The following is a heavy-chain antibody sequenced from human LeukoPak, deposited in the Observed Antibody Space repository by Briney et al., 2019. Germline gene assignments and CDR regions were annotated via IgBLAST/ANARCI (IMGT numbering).Heavy chain of an antibody. CDR1: GFTFSSYW. CDR2: IEQDGSEK. Sequence: GGSLRLSCAASGFTFSSYWMSWVRQAPGKGLEWVANIEQDGSEKYYVDSVKGRFTISRDNAKNSLYLQMNSLRAEDTAVYYCAREVVVPAAIPFDYWGQGTLVTVSS. CDR3: AREVVVPAAIPFDY. V-gene: IGHV3-7*01. D-gene: IGHD2-2*02. J-gene: IGHJ4*02.